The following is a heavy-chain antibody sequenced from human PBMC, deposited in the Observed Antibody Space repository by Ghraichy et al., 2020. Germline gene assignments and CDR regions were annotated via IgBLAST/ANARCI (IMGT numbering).Heavy chain of an antibody. Sequence: GGSLRLSCAASGFTFSSYAMSWVRQPPGKGLEWVSAIGGSGGSTYYADSVKGRFTISRDNSTNTLYLQMNSRRAEDTAVYYCAKVGRELTRDDAFDIWGQGTMVTVSS. V-gene: IGHV3-23*01. CDR1: GFTFSSYA. CDR3: AKVGRELTRDDAFDI. D-gene: IGHD1-26*01. CDR2: IGGSGGST. J-gene: IGHJ3*02.